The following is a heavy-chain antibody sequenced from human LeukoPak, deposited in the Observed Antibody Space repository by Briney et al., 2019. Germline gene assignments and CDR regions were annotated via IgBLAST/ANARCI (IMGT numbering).Heavy chain of an antibody. V-gene: IGHV3-74*01. J-gene: IGHJ4*02. D-gene: IGHD3-22*01. CDR3: ASDSPGYDTGSYFAY. CDR2: INPDGSQT. Sequence: GGSLRLSCAASGFTFNTYWMHWVRQAPGKGLVWVSHINPDGSQTNYADSVTGRFTISRDNAKNSLYLQMNSLRDEDTAVYYCASDSPGYDTGSYFAYWGQGTLVTVSS. CDR1: GFTFNTYW.